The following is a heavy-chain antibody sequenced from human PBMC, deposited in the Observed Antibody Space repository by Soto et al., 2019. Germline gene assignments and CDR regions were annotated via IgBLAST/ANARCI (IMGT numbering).Heavy chain of an antibody. D-gene: IGHD5-18*01. Sequence: SETLSLTCTVSGGSISSYYWSWIRQPPGKGLEWIGYIYYSGSTNYNPSLKSRVTISVDTSKNQFSLKLGSVTAADTAVYYCARTLYSYGPRFDYWGQGTLVTVSS. CDR1: GGSISSYY. V-gene: IGHV4-59*01. J-gene: IGHJ4*02. CDR3: ARTLYSYGPRFDY. CDR2: IYYSGST.